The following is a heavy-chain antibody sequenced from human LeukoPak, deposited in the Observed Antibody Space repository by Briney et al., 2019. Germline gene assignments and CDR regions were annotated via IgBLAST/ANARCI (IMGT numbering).Heavy chain of an antibody. V-gene: IGHV3-21*01. Sequence: GGSLGLSCAASGFTFSTYSMNWVRQAPGKGLEWVSSISSGRGYIYYADSVKGRFSISRDNAKNSLYLQMNSLRAEDTAVYYCARQCYYYDSNESCDYWGQGTLVTVSS. CDR1: GFTFSTYS. D-gene: IGHD3-22*01. CDR3: ARQCYYYDSNESCDY. J-gene: IGHJ4*02. CDR2: ISSGRGYI.